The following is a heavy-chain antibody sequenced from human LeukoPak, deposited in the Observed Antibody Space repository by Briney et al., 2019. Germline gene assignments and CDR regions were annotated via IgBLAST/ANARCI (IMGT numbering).Heavy chain of an antibody. CDR1: GYTFTSNY. CDR2: IYPRDGST. V-gene: IGHV1-46*01. J-gene: IGHJ4*02. CDR3: AGDQEGFDY. Sequence: ASVKVSCKASGYTFTSNYIHWVRQAPGQGLEWMGMIYPRDGSTSYAQKFQGRVTVTRDTSTSTVHMELSGLRSEDTAVYYCAGDQEGFDYWGQGALVTVSS.